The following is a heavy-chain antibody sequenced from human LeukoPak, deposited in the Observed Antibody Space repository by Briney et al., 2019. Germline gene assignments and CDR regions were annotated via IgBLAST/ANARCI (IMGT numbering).Heavy chain of an antibody. D-gene: IGHD6-13*01. CDR2: MNPNSGNT. J-gene: IGHJ4*02. CDR1: GYTFTSYD. CDR3: ATDLSGIANYFDY. V-gene: IGHV1-8*01. Sequence: ASVKVSCKASGYTFTSYDINWVRQATGQGLEWMGWMNPNSGNTGYAQKFQGRVTMTRNTSISTAYMELSSLRSEDTAVYYCATDLSGIANYFDYWGQGTLVTVSS.